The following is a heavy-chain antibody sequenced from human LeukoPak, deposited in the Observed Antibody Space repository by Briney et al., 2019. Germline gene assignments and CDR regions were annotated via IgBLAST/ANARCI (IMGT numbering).Heavy chain of an antibody. V-gene: IGHV4-59*01. Sequence: PSQTLSLTCTVSGSGGSISNYYWSWIRQPPGKGLEWIGYIYYSGSTNHNPSLKSRVTMSVDTSKNQLSLKLSSVAAADTAVYYCARDLRSSGWYVFDHWGRGTLVTVSS. CDR1: GSGGSISNYY. CDR2: IYYSGST. CDR3: ARDLRSSGWYVFDH. J-gene: IGHJ4*02. D-gene: IGHD6-19*01.